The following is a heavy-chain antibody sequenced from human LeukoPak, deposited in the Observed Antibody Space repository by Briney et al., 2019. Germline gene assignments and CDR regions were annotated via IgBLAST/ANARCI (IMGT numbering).Heavy chain of an antibody. V-gene: IGHV4-34*04. J-gene: IGHJ6*03. CDR3: ARGWSYSYRNYMGV. D-gene: IGHD5-18*01. CDR2: INHSGRT. CDR1: GVSFSGYY. Sequence: PSQTLSLACAVYGVSFSGYYCGWIRQPPGKGLEWIGEINHSGRTNNNPSLKSRGTISGDTSKNQFSLKLSSVTAADTAVYYCARGWSYSYRNYMGVWGKGTTVTVSS.